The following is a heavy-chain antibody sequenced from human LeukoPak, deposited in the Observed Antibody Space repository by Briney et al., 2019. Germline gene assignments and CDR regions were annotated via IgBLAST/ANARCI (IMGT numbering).Heavy chain of an antibody. J-gene: IGHJ4*02. V-gene: IGHV3-11*01. Sequence: PGGSLRLSCVASGFTFRDYYMSWIRQAPGKRLEWISYISNSGHSIYYADSVKGRFTISRDSARNSVYLQMSSLTAEDTAMYYCARGSATSLRQFDYWGREPSSPSRQ. D-gene: IGHD6-25*01. CDR1: GFTFRDYY. CDR2: ISNSGHSI. CDR3: ARGSATSLRQFDY.